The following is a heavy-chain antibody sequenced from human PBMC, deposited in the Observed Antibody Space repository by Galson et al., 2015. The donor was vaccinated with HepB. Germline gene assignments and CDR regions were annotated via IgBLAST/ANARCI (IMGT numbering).Heavy chain of an antibody. CDR1: GFTFGNYA. V-gene: IGHV3-30-3*01. J-gene: IGHJ4*02. D-gene: IGHD2-2*02. CDR3: ARGGGFYGSYTEYYFDD. Sequence: SLRLSCAASGFTFGNYAMHWVRQAPGKGLEWVSFISYDGTNKYYAHSVTGRFTISRDTSENTLYLQMNSLRPDDSAVYYCARGGGFYGSYTEYYFDDWGQGTRVTVSS. CDR2: ISYDGTNK.